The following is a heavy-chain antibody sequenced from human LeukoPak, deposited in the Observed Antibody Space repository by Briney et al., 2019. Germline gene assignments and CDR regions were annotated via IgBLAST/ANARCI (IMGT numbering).Heavy chain of an antibody. CDR3: ARYNGWLDY. J-gene: IGHJ4*02. Sequence: SETLSLTCTVSGGSISSSSYYWGWIRQPPGKGLEWIGYIYYSGSTNYNPSLKSRVTISVDTSKNQFSLKLSSVTAADTAVYYCARYNGWLDYWGQGTLVTVSS. V-gene: IGHV4-61*05. CDR1: GGSISSSSYY. D-gene: IGHD2-8*01. CDR2: IYYSGST.